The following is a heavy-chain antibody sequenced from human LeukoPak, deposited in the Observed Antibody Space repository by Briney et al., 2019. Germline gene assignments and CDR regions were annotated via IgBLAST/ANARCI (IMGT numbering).Heavy chain of an antibody. V-gene: IGHV1-8*01. CDR3: ARGLTPTYYDFWSGYYIHYYYGMDV. D-gene: IGHD3-3*01. CDR2: MNPNSGNT. CDR1: GYTFTSYD. Sequence: GASVKVSCTASGYTFTSYDINWVRQATGQGLEWMGWMNPNSGNTGYAQKFQGRVTMTRNTSISTAYMELSSLRSEDTAVYYCARGLTPTYYDFWSGYYIHYYYGMDVWGQGTTVTVSS. J-gene: IGHJ6*02.